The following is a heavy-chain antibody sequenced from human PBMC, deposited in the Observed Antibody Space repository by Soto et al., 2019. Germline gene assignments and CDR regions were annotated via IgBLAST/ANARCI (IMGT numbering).Heavy chain of an antibody. CDR1: GYSVTSYW. V-gene: IGHV5-51*01. D-gene: IGHD2-15*01. CDR3: ARLGCSGGSCYPSLNWFDP. J-gene: IGHJ5*02. Sequence: GESLKISCKGSGYSVTSYWMGWVRQMPGKGLDWMGIIYPGDSDTRYSPSFQGQVTISADKSISTAYLQWSSLKASDTAMYYCARLGCSGGSCYPSLNWFDPWGQGTLLTVSS. CDR2: IYPGDSDT.